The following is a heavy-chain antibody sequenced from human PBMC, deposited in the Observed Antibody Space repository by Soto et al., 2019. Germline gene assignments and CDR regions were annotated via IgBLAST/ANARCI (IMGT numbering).Heavy chain of an antibody. CDR1: GGTFSSYA. D-gene: IGHD2-2*02. J-gene: IGHJ6*02. Sequence: SVKVSCKASGGTFSSYAISWVRQAPGQGLEWMGGIIPIFGTANYAQKFQGRVTITADESTSTAYMELSSLRSEDTAVYYCARVRCSSTSCYTHYYYYGMDVWGQGTTVTVSS. CDR3: ARVRCSSTSCYTHYYYYGMDV. CDR2: IIPIFGTA. V-gene: IGHV1-69*13.